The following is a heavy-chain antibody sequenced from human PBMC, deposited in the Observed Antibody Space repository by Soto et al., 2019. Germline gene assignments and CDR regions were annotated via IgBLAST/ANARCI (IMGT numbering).Heavy chain of an antibody. J-gene: IGHJ4*02. CDR2: IIPILGIA. D-gene: IGHD3-16*02. Sequence: QVQLVQSGAEVKKPGSSVKVSCKASGGTFSSYTISWVRQAPGQGLEWMGRIIPILGIANYAQKFQGRVTITADKSTITAYMELGSLRSGDTAVYYCARVGYQVENYWGQGTLVTVSS. CDR3: ARVGYQVENY. CDR1: GGTFSSYT. V-gene: IGHV1-69*02.